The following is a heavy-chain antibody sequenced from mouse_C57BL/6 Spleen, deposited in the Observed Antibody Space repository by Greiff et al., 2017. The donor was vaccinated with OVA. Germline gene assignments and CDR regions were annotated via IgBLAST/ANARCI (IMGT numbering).Heavy chain of an antibody. Sequence: LVESGPELVKPGASVKISCKASGYAFSSSWMNWVKQRPGKGLEWIGRIYPGDGDTNYNGKFKGKATLTADKSSSTAYMQLSSLTSEDSAVYFCARDGNSFAYWGKGTLVTVSA. CDR1: GYAFSSSW. CDR3: ARDGNSFAY. D-gene: IGHD2-1*01. V-gene: IGHV1-82*01. J-gene: IGHJ3*01. CDR2: IYPGDGDT.